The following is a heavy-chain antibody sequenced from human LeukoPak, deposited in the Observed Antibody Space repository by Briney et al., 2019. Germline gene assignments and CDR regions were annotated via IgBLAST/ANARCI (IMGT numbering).Heavy chain of an antibody. Sequence: ASVKVSCKASGGTFSSYAINWVRQATGQGLEWMGWMNPNSGNTGYAQKFQGRVTMTRNTSISTAYMELSSLRSEDTAVYYCARDSIVGASSFDYWGQGTLVTVSS. CDR3: ARDSIVGASSFDY. V-gene: IGHV1-8*02. D-gene: IGHD1-26*01. J-gene: IGHJ4*02. CDR1: GGTFSSYA. CDR2: MNPNSGNT.